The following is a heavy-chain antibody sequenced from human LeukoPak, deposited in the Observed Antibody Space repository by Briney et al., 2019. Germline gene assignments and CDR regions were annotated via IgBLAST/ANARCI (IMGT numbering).Heavy chain of an antibody. J-gene: IGHJ4*02. CDR3: VRESIGFDY. CDR1: GFNFSTYN. CDR2: ISSSSRTR. V-gene: IGHV3-48*04. Sequence: GGSLRLSCAASGFNFSTYNVNWVRQAPGKGLDWVSYISSSSRTRYYADSVKGRFTISRDNAKDSLYLQMNSLRAEDTAVYYCVRESIGFDYWGQGALVTVSS. D-gene: IGHD2-15*01.